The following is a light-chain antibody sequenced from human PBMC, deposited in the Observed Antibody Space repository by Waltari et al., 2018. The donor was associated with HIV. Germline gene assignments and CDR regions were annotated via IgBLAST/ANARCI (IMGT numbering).Light chain of an antibody. CDR1: SSNIGTNY. V-gene: IGLV1-47*01. J-gene: IGLJ1*01. CDR3: AAWDDSLNGFYV. Sequence: QSVLTQPPSASATPGQRVTISCSGSSSNIGTNYVFWYQQFPGKAPKLLIFRDNERPSGVPDRFSGSRSGTSASLVISGLRSEDEAEYYCAAWDDSLNGFYVFGSGTRVTVL. CDR2: RDN.